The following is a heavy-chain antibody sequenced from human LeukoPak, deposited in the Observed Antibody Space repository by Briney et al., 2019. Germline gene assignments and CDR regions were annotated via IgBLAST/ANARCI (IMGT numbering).Heavy chain of an antibody. CDR2: MNPNSGNT. J-gene: IGHJ4*02. CDR3: ARGGPRWGYSPH. V-gene: IGHV1-8*03. Sequence: ASVKVSCKASGYTFTSYDINWVRQATGQGLEWMGWMNPNSGNTGYAQKFQGRVTITRNTSISTAYMELSSLRSEDTAAYYCARGGPRWGYSPHWGQGTLVTVSS. CDR1: GYTFTSYD. D-gene: IGHD3-22*01.